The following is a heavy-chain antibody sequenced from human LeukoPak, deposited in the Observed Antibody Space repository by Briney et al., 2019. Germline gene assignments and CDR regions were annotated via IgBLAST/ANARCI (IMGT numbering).Heavy chain of an antibody. Sequence: GGSLRLSCAASGFTFSDHYMDWVRQAPGKGLEWVGRTRKKVNSYTTEYAAPVKGRFTISRDDSKNSLYLQMNSLKTEDTAVYYCARSYGSGTYPFDYWGQGTLVTVSS. J-gene: IGHJ4*02. CDR3: ARSYGSGTYPFDY. CDR1: GFTFSDHY. V-gene: IGHV3-72*01. CDR2: TRKKVNSYTT. D-gene: IGHD3-10*01.